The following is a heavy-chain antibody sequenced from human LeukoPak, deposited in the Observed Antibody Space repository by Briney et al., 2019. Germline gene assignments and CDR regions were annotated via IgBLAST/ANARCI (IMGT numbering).Heavy chain of an antibody. CDR1: GGSISSYY. J-gene: IGHJ6*03. D-gene: IGHD5-12*01. V-gene: IGHV4-4*07. Sequence: SETLSLTCTDSGGSISSYYWSCIRQPAGKGLEWIGRIYTSGSTNYNPSLKSRVTISVDKSKNQFYLKLSSVTAADTAVYYCARKEVYSGYHYYYMDVWGQGTTVTVSS. CDR2: IYTSGST. CDR3: ARKEVYSGYHYYYMDV.